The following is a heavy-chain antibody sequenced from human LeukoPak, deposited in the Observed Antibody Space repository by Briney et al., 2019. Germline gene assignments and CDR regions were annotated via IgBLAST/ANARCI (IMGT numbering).Heavy chain of an antibody. Sequence: PGGSLRLSCAASGFTFSSYGMHWFRQAPGKGLEGVAVRSYDGSSKYYADSVKGRFTISGDNSKNTLSLQLNSLSAEDTAVYYSAKPSDVWGKGTTVTVSS. V-gene: IGHV3-30*18. CDR1: GFTFSSYG. CDR2: RSYDGSSK. CDR3: AKPSDV. J-gene: IGHJ6*04.